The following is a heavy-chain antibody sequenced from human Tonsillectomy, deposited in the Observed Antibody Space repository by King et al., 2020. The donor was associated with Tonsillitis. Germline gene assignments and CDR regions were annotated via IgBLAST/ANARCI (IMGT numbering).Heavy chain of an antibody. CDR2: IIPILGIA. D-gene: IGHD3-22*01. CDR3: ARGPLYYDSSGYYFDY. CDR1: GGTFSSYA. V-gene: IGHV1-69*09. J-gene: IGHJ4*02. Sequence: QLVQSGAEVKKPGSSVKVSCKASGGTFSSYAISWVRQAPGQGLEWMGRIIPILGIANYAQKFQGRVTITADKSTSTAYMELSSLRSEDTAMYYCARGPLYYDSSGYYFDYWGQGTLVTVSS.